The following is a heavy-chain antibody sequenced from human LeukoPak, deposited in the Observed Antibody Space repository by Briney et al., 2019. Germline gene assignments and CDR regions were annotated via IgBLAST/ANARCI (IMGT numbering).Heavy chain of an antibody. CDR3: AKDYSSSGFDY. CDR2: ISNYGGST. Sequence: GGSLRLSCSASGFTFSSCSMFWVRQAPGKGLESISVISNYGGSTSYADSVKGRFTISRDNSKNTLYLQMNSVRPEDTAVYYCAKDYSSSGFDYWGQGTLVTVSS. V-gene: IGHV3-64*04. D-gene: IGHD6-6*01. J-gene: IGHJ4*02. CDR1: GFTFSSCS.